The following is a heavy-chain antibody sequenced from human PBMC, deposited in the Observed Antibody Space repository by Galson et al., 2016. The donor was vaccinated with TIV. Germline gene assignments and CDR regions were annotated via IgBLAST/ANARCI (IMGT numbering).Heavy chain of an antibody. V-gene: IGHV3-30*18. Sequence: SLRLSCAASGFTFSDYGMHWVRQAPGKGLEWVAVISYDGSDQYYAGSVKGRFTISRDNSKNTLYLQMNSLRSDDTAMYYCAKDPRLYGDYFLHYFDYWGQGTLFTVSS. CDR3: AKDPRLYGDYFLHYFDY. J-gene: IGHJ4*02. D-gene: IGHD4-17*01. CDR1: GFTFSDYG. CDR2: ISYDGSDQ.